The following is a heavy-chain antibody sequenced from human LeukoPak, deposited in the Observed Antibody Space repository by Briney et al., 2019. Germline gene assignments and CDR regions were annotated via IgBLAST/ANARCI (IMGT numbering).Heavy chain of an antibody. V-gene: IGHV1-69*04. CDR1: GGTFSSYA. Sequence: ASVKVSCKASGGTFSSYAISWVRQAPGQGLEWMGRIIPILGIANYAQKFQGRVTITADKSTSTAYMELSSLRSEDTAVYYCAEGYCSGGSCFQPFDYWGQGTLVTVSS. CDR3: AEGYCSGGSCFQPFDY. J-gene: IGHJ4*02. CDR2: IIPILGIA. D-gene: IGHD2-15*01.